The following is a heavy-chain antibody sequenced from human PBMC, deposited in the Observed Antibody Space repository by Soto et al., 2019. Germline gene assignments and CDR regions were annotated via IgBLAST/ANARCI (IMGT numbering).Heavy chain of an antibody. CDR2: IYYSGNT. Sequence: QVQLQESGPGLVKPSQTLSLTCTVSGGSTSSDNYWSWIRQPPGKGLEWFGHIYYSGNTDYNPSLKSRPTITIGTSKNQFAVKLSPVTAADTAVYFFAREGGESSDGLYFFDSWGQGSLVTVSS. J-gene: IGHJ4*02. CDR3: AREGGESSDGLYFFDS. CDR1: GGSTSSDNY. D-gene: IGHD3-16*01. V-gene: IGHV4-30-4*01.